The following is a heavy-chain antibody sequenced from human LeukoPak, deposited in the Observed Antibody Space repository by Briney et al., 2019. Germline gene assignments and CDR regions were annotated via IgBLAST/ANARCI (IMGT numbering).Heavy chain of an antibody. V-gene: IGHV3-30*14. CDR1: GFTFSSYA. CDR3: ARDWRHYGDYTWWFDP. Sequence: QPGRSLRLSCAASGFTFSSYAMHWVRQAPGKGLEWVAVISYDGSNKYYADSVKGRFTISRDNSKNTLYLQMNSLRAEDTAVYYCARDWRHYGDYTWWFDPWGQGTLVTVSS. J-gene: IGHJ5*02. CDR2: ISYDGSNK. D-gene: IGHD4-17*01.